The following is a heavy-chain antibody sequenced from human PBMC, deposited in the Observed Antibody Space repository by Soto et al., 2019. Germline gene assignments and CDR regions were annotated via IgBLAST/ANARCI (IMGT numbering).Heavy chain of an antibody. V-gene: IGHV4-4*07. CDR2: IYATGTT. CDR3: VRDGTKTLRDWFDP. CDR1: GASISGFY. Sequence: SETLSLTCTASGASISGFYRSWIRKSAGKGLEWIGRIYATGTTDYNPSLKSRVMMSVDTSKKQFSLKLRSVTAADTAVYYCVRDGTKTLRDWFDPWGQGISVTVSS. J-gene: IGHJ5*02. D-gene: IGHD1-1*01.